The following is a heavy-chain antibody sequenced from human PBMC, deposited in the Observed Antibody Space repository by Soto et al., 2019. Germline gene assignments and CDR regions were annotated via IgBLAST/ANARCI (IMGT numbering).Heavy chain of an antibody. J-gene: IGHJ4*02. V-gene: IGHV1-8*01. CDR3: ARGRRIAAAGTRGISY. D-gene: IGHD6-13*01. CDR1: GYTFTSYD. Sequence: GASVKVSCKASGYTFTSYDINWVRQATGQGLEWMGWMNPNSGNTGYAQKFQGRVTMTRNTSISTAYMELSSLRSEDTAVYYCARGRRIAAAGTRGISYWGQGTLVTVSS. CDR2: MNPNSGNT.